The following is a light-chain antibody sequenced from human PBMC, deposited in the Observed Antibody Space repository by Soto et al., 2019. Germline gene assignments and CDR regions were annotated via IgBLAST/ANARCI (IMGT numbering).Light chain of an antibody. CDR1: SSDVGGYNY. Sequence: QSVLTRPASVSGSPGQSITISCTGNSSDVGGYNYVSWYQQHPGKAPKLMIYDVSNRPSGVSNRFSGSKSGNTASLTISGLQAEYEADYGCSSYTSSSTPFYVFGTGTKVIV. CDR2: DVS. CDR3: SSYTSSSTPFYV. J-gene: IGLJ1*01. V-gene: IGLV2-14*01.